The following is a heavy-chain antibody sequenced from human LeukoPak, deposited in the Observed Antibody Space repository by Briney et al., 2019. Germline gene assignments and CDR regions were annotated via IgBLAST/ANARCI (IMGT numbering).Heavy chain of an antibody. J-gene: IGHJ4*02. CDR3: ARAALLWFGKFDY. Sequence: SETLSLTCAVYGGSFSGYYWSWIRQPPGKGLEWIGEINHSGSTNYNPSLKSRVTISVDTSKNQFSLKLSSVTAADTAVYYCARAALLWFGKFDYWGQGTLVTVAS. CDR2: INHSGST. CDR1: GGSFSGYY. V-gene: IGHV4-34*01. D-gene: IGHD3-10*01.